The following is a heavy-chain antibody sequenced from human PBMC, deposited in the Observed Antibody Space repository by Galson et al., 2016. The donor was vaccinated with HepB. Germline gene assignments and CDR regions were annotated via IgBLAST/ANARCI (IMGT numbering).Heavy chain of an antibody. V-gene: IGHV4-30-2*01. Sequence: TLSLTCAVSGASVNSSGYSWSWIRQPPGKGLEWIGYIYHFGGTYYNPSLKSRVTMSVDMSKNQFSLKLSSVTAADTAVYYCARASGAGFRTGWDHWGQGTLVTVSS. J-gene: IGHJ4*02. D-gene: IGHD1-14*01. CDR3: ARASGAGFRTGWDH. CDR2: IYHFGGT. CDR1: GASVNSSGYS.